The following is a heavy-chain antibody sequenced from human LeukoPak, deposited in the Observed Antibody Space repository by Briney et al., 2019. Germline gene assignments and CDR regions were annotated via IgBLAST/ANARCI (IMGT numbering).Heavy chain of an antibody. D-gene: IGHD4-11*01. J-gene: IGHJ5*02. V-gene: IGHV1-2*02. CDR1: GYTFTGYF. Sequence: GASVKVSCKASGYTFTGYFIHWVRQAPGQGLEWMGWFDLNSGGTNYAQKFQGRVAITRDTSIATAYMELSRLTSDDTAVYYCTRGNTATRRGDNWFDPWGQGTLVTVSS. CDR2: FDLNSGGT. CDR3: TRGNTATRRGDNWFDP.